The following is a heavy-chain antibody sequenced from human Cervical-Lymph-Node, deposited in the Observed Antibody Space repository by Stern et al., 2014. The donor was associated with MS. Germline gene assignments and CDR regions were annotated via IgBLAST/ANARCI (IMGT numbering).Heavy chain of an antibody. D-gene: IGHD3-16*01. CDR1: GLDISNNY. CDR3: ARDRGGRLDY. V-gene: IGHV3-53*04. Sequence: EVQLEESGGGLVQPGGSLRLSCVTSGLDISNNYMTWVRQVPGKGLEWVSTIYSGGSTYYADSVKGRFTISRHNSKNTLFLQMNRLIPEDTAVYYCARDRGGRLDYWGQGTLVTVSS. J-gene: IGHJ4*02. CDR2: IYSGGST.